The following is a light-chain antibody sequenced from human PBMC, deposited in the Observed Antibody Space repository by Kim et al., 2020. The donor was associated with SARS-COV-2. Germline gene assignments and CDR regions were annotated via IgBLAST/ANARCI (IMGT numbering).Light chain of an antibody. CDR3: QVWDSSSDHPV. CDR2: YDS. J-gene: IGLJ2*01. V-gene: IGLV3-21*04. CDR1: SIGSIG. Sequence: APREPARITCGGNSIGSIGVHWYQGVPGQAPDLYIYYDSDGPKGVTERFSGSNSGNTATLTFSRVETGDEADYYCQVWDSSSDHPVFGGGTQLTVL.